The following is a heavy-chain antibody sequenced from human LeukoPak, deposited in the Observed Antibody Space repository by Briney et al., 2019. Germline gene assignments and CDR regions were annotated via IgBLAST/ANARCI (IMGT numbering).Heavy chain of an antibody. D-gene: IGHD3-10*01. J-gene: IGHJ4*02. V-gene: IGHV4-39*07. CDR1: GGSISSSNYY. Sequence: SETLSLTCTVSGGSISSSNYYWGWIRQPPGKGLEWIGTIYYSGSTYYTPSLKSRVTISVDTSKNQFSLRLSSVTAADTAVYYCASLYGSGSYYPSDYWGQGTLVTVSS. CDR2: IYYSGST. CDR3: ASLYGSGSYYPSDY.